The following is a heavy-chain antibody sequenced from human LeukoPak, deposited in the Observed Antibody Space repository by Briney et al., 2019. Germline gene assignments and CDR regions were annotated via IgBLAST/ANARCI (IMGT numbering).Heavy chain of an antibody. CDR1: GFTFSSYE. Sequence: GGSLRPSCAASGFTFSSYEMNWVRQAPGKGLEWVSSISSSSNYIYYADSVKGRFTISRDNAKNSLYLQMNSLRAEDTAVYYCARTDIVVVPAASDYWGQGTLVTVSS. CDR3: ARTDIVVVPAASDY. CDR2: ISSSSNYI. V-gene: IGHV3-21*01. D-gene: IGHD2-2*01. J-gene: IGHJ4*02.